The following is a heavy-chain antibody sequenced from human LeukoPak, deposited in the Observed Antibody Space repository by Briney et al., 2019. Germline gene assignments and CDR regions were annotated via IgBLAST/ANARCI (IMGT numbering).Heavy chain of an antibody. J-gene: IGHJ6*02. D-gene: IGHD1-26*01. V-gene: IGHV3-30*18. CDR3: AKDLGRVYYYYYGMDV. CDR1: GFTFSSYG. CDR2: ISYDGNNK. Sequence: PGGSLRLSCAASGFTFSSYGMHWVRQAPGKGLEWVAVISYDGNNKYYADSVKGRFTISRDNSKNTLYLQMNSLRAEDTAVYYCAKDLGRVYYYYYGMDVWGQGTTVTVSS.